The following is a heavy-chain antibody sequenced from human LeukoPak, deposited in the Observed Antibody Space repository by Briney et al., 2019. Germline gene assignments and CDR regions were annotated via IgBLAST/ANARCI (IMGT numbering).Heavy chain of an antibody. D-gene: IGHD1-1*01. V-gene: IGHV3-23*01. CDR3: AKDLTNWNDGTYFDY. CDR2: ISGSTGNT. J-gene: IGHJ4*02. Sequence: GGSLRLSCAASGFTFSSYAMSWVRQAPGKGLEWVSAISGSTGNTYYADSVKGRFTISRDNSKNTLYLQMNSLRAEDTAMYFCAKDLTNWNDGTYFDYWGQGTLVTVSS. CDR1: GFTFSSYA.